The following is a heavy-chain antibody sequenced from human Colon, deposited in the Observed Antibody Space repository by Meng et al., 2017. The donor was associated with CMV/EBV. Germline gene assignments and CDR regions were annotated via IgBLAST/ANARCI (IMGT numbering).Heavy chain of an antibody. V-gene: IGHV4-31*03. Sequence: SETRSLTCTVSGVSINSGGYYWTWIRQHPGKGLEWIGYIYYTGSTYYNPSLKSRVTISVYTSKNQFSLRLNSVTAPDTAVYYCARKGMVADPWGQGTLVTVSS. D-gene: IGHD2-15*01. CDR3: ARKGMVADP. J-gene: IGHJ5*02. CDR1: GVSINSGGYY. CDR2: IYYTGST.